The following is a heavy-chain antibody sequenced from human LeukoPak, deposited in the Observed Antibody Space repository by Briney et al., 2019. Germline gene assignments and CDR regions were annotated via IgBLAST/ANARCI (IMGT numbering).Heavy chain of an antibody. J-gene: IGHJ5*02. V-gene: IGHV4-61*08. CDR2: IYYSGST. Sequence: SETLSLTCTVSGGSISSGGYYWSWIRQHPGKGLEWIGYIYYSGSTNYNPSLKSRVTISVDTSKNQFSLKLSSVTAADTAVYYCARVYSSSWYWFDPWGQGTLVTVSS. CDR1: GGSISSGGYY. CDR3: ARVYSSSWYWFDP. D-gene: IGHD6-13*01.